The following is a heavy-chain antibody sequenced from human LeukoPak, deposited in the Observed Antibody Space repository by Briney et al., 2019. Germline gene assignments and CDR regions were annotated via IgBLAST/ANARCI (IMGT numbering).Heavy chain of an antibody. D-gene: IGHD2-2*01. J-gene: IGHJ4*02. CDR3: AKAGLFRPAAIGEGLH. CDR2: IIPIFGTA. Sequence: SVKVSCKASGGTFSSYAISWVRQAPGQGLEWMGGIIPIFGTANYAQKFQGTVTITADESTSTAYMGLSILRSEDTAVYYCAKAGLFRPAAIGEGLHWGQGTLVTVSS. V-gene: IGHV1-69*13. CDR1: GGTFSSYA.